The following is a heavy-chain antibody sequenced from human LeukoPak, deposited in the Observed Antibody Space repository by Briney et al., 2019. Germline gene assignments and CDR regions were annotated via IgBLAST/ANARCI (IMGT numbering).Heavy chain of an antibody. J-gene: IGHJ4*02. CDR1: KFTFSHYG. D-gene: IGHD6-19*01. V-gene: IGHV3-23*01. CDR2: ISGSGGST. CDR3: AKELVYSSGWYYGDY. Sequence: PGGSLRLSCTASKFTFSHYGMQWVRQAPGKGLEWVSAISGSGGSTYYADSVKGRFTISRDNSKNTLYLQMNSLRAEDTAVYYCAKELVYSSGWYYGDYWGQGTLVTVSS.